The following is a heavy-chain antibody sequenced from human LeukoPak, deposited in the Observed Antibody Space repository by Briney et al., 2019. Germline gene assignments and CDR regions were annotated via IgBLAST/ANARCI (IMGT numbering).Heavy chain of an antibody. CDR1: GVSISSGSYY. J-gene: IGHJ6*02. CDR2: IYTSGST. CDR3: ARTLVRGVVGRGYYYYGMDV. Sequence: SQTLSLTCTVSGVSISSGSYYWSWIRQPTGKGLEWIGRIYTSGSTNYNPSLKSRVTISVDMSKNQFSLKLSSATAADTAVYYCARTLVRGVVGRGYYYYGMDVWGQGTTVTVSS. V-gene: IGHV4-61*02. D-gene: IGHD3-10*01.